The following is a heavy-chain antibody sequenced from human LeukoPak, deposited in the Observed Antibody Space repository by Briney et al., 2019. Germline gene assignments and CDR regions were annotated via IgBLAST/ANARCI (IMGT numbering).Heavy chain of an antibody. D-gene: IGHD2-2*01. CDR1: GFTFISYA. Sequence: GGSLRLSCAASGFTFISYAMSWVRQAPGKGLEWVSAISGSGGSTYYADSVKGRFTISRDNSKNTLYLQMNSLRAEDTAVYYCAKAGIVVVPAATLGYFDLWGRGTLVTVSS. CDR3: AKAGIVVVPAATLGYFDL. CDR2: ISGSGGST. J-gene: IGHJ2*01. V-gene: IGHV3-23*01.